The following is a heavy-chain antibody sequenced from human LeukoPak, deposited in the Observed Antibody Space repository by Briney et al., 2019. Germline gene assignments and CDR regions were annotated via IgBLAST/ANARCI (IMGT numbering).Heavy chain of an antibody. CDR3: AGAVPAAILDYYYYYMDV. V-gene: IGHV4-39*07. J-gene: IGHJ6*03. Sequence: SSETLSLTCTVSGGSISSSGYYWGWIRQPPGKGLEWIGSIYYSGSTYYNSSLKSRVTISVDTSKNHFSLKLTSVNAADTAVYYCAGAVPAAILDYYYYYMDVWGKGTTVTVSS. CDR2: IYYSGST. CDR1: GGSISSSGYY. D-gene: IGHD2-2*02.